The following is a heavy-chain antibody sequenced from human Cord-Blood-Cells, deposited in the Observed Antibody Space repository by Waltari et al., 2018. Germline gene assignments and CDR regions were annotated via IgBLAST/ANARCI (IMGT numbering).Heavy chain of an antibody. Sequence: QVQLVQSGAEVKKPGSSVRVSCKASGGTFSSHAISWVRQAPGQGLEWRGGIVPTCGTASYGKKFEGRVTNTADKSTSTAYMELSSLGAVGTAVYYCAREEYSSSTAYYYNGMGVWGQGSTVTVCS. CDR1: GGTFSSHA. J-gene: IGHJ6*02. V-gene: IGHV1-69*06. D-gene: IGHD6-6*01. CDR3: AREEYSSSTAYYYNGMGV. CDR2: IVPTCGTA.